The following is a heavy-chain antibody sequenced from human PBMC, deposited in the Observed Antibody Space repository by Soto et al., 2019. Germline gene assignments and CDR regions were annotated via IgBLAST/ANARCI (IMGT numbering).Heavy chain of an antibody. D-gene: IGHD3-9*01. V-gene: IGHV1-18*04. J-gene: IGHJ6*02. CDR3: ARIEVLRYFDWSPPNYYYGMDV. CDR2: ISAYNGNT. CDR1: GYTFTSYG. Sequence: ASVKVSCKASGYTFTSYGISWGRQAPGQGLEWMGWISAYNGNTNYAQQLQGRVTMTTDTSTSTAYMELRSLRSDDTAVYYCARIEVLRYFDWSPPNYYYGMDVWGQGTTFTVSS.